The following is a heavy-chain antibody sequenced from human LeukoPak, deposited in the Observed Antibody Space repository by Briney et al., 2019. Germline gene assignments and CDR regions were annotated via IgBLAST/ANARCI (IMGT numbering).Heavy chain of an antibody. J-gene: IGHJ4*02. CDR3: ARGSCSGGSCYLIDN. Sequence: PGGSLRLSCAASGFTFSSYSMNWVRQAPGKGLEWVSYISSSSSTIYYADSVKGRFTISRDNAKNSLYLQMNSLRDEDTAVYYCARGSCSGGSCYLIDNWGQGSLVTVSS. CDR2: ISSSSSTI. D-gene: IGHD2-15*01. CDR1: GFTFSSYS. V-gene: IGHV3-48*02.